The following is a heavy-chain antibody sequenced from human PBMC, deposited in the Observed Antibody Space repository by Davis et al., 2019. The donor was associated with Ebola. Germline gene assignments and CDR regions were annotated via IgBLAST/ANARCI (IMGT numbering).Heavy chain of an antibody. V-gene: IGHV3-43*02. Sequence: GESLKISCTASGFAFDEYDMHWVRQPPGKGLEWLSLINGDGDTTYYADSVTGRFTISRDNSKNSLYLHMNSLSADDTAFYYCAKGARGYSYAYDVDYWGQGTLVTVSS. J-gene: IGHJ4*02. D-gene: IGHD5-18*01. CDR2: INGDGDTT. CDR3: AKGARGYSYAYDVDY. CDR1: GFAFDEYD.